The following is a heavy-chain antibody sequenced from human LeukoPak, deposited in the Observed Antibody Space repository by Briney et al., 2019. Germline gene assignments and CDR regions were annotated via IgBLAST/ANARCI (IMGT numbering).Heavy chain of an antibody. V-gene: IGHV3-30-3*01. CDR2: ISYDGSNK. CDR1: GFTFSTYA. CDR3: ARAGLDDYVWGSYRPFDY. Sequence: PGGSLRLSCAASGFTFSTYAMHWVRQAPGKGLEWVALISYDGSNKYYADSVKGRFTISRDNSKNTLYLQMNSLRAEDTAVYYCARAGLDDYVWGSYRPFDYWGQGTLVAVSS. J-gene: IGHJ4*02. D-gene: IGHD3-16*02.